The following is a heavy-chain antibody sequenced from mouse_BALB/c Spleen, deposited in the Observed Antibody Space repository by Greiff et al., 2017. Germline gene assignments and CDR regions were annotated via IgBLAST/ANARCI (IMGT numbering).Heavy chain of an antibody. CDR1: GYSITSDYA. Sequence: EVKLQESGPGLVKPSQSLSLTCTVTGYSITSDYAWNWIRQFPGNKLEWMGYISYSGSTSYNPSLKSRISITRDTSKNQCFLQLNSVTTEDTATYYCARRGDYDAWFAYWGQGTLVTVSA. J-gene: IGHJ3*01. D-gene: IGHD2-4*01. CDR2: ISYSGST. V-gene: IGHV3-2*02. CDR3: ARRGDYDAWFAY.